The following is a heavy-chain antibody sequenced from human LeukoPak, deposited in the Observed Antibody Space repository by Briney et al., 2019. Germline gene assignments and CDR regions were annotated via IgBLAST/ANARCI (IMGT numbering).Heavy chain of an antibody. CDR1: GYTFTSYD. J-gene: IGHJ4*02. CDR2: MNPNSGNT. CDR3: ARVYYGSGSHIDY. V-gene: IGHV1-8*01. D-gene: IGHD3-10*01. Sequence: ASVKVSCKASGYTFTSYDINWVRQATGQGLEWMGWMNPNSGNTGYAQKFQGRVTMTRDTSISTAYMELSRLRSDDTAVYYCARVYYGSGSHIDYWGQGTLVTVSS.